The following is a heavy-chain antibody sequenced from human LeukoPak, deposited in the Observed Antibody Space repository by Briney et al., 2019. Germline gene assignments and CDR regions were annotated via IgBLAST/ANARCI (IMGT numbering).Heavy chain of an antibody. Sequence: ASVTVSCKASGYTFTGYYMHWVRQAPGQGLEWMGWINPNSGGTNYAQKFQGRVTMARDTSTSTLYMELSSLRSEDTAVYYCATSPYCGGDCYWGPYGMDVWGQGTTVTVSS. CDR3: ATSPYCGGDCYWGPYGMDV. D-gene: IGHD2-21*02. J-gene: IGHJ6*02. CDR2: INPNSGGT. CDR1: GYTFTGYY. V-gene: IGHV1-2*02.